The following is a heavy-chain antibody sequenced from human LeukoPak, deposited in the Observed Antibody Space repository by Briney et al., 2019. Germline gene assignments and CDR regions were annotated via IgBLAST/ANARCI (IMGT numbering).Heavy chain of an antibody. CDR1: GGSFSGYY. J-gene: IGHJ3*02. Sequence: SETLSLTCAVYGGSFSGYYWSWIRQPPGKGLEWIGEINHSGSTNYNPSLKSRVTISVDTSKNQFSLKLSSVTAADTAVYYCARGPRTYYDILTGYTAFDIWGQGTMVTVSS. CDR2: INHSGST. CDR3: ARGPRTYYDILTGYTAFDI. D-gene: IGHD3-9*01. V-gene: IGHV4-34*01.